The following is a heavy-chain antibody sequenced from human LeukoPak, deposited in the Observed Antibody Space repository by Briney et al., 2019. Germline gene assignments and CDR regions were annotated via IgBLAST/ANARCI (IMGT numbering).Heavy chain of an antibody. CDR3: ASVFGYFYYDFWSGYFQGFDY. CDR2: MYYSGNT. CDR1: GGSISSSTYC. Sequence: SETLSLTCTVSGGSISSSTYCWSWVRQPPGKGLEWIGCMYYSGNTYYSSSLKGRVTISVDTSKNQFSLKLSSVTAADTAVYYCASVFGYFYYDFWSGYFQGFDYWGQGTLVTVSS. J-gene: IGHJ4*02. V-gene: IGHV4-39*01. D-gene: IGHD3-3*01.